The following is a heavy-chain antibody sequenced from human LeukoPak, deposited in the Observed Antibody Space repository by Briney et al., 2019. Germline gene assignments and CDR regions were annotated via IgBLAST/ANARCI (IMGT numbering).Heavy chain of an antibody. CDR1: GFTFSSYW. D-gene: IGHD3-16*02. V-gene: IGHV3-74*01. CDR2: IKTDGTIT. CDR3: ARGDDYVWGSYRYADY. Sequence: GGSLRLSCAASGFTFSSYWMHWVRQAPGKGLVWVSRIKTDGTITSYVDSVKGRFTISRDNAKNSLYLQMNSLRAEDTAVYYCARGDDYVWGSYRYADYWGQGTLVAVSS. J-gene: IGHJ4*02.